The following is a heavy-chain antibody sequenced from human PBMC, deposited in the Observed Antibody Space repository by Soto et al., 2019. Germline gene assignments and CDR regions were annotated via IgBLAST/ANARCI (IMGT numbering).Heavy chain of an antibody. V-gene: IGHV3-30*04. CDR1: GFTFSSYA. CDR3: ARELERVFDY. CDR2: IADDGRNK. D-gene: IGHD1-1*01. Sequence: QVQLVESGGGVVQPGRSLRLSCAASGFTFSSYAMHWVRQAPGKGLEWVAVIADDGRNKYYADSVKGRLTIPIDNSKNTLYLQMNSLRIEDTAVYYCARELERVFDYWGQGTLVTVSS. J-gene: IGHJ4*02.